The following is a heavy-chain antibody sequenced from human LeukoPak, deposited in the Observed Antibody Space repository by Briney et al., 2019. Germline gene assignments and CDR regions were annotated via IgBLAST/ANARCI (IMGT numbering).Heavy chain of an antibody. D-gene: IGHD5-24*01. V-gene: IGHV4-59*08. J-gene: IGHJ4*02. Sequence: SETLSLTCTVSGGSISHYFWSWIRQPPGKPLEWIGYIYYSGSTNYNPSLKSRLTISVDSSKDQFSLKLSSVTAADTAVYYCARHVPPVEMAYYFDYWGQGTLVTVSS. CDR3: ARHVPPVEMAYYFDY. CDR2: IYYSGST. CDR1: GGSISHYF.